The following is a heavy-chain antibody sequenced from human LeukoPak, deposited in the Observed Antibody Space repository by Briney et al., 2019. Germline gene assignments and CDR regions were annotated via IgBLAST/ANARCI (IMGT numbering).Heavy chain of an antibody. Sequence: GSVKVSCKASGYTFTSYAMHWVRQAPGQRREWMGWINAGNGNTKYSQKFQGRVTITRDTSASTAYMELSSLRSEDTAVYYCARGFYGSGSYYPFDYWGQGTLVTVSS. CDR1: GYTFTSYA. D-gene: IGHD3-10*01. CDR3: ARGFYGSGSYYPFDY. CDR2: INAGNGNT. J-gene: IGHJ4*02. V-gene: IGHV1-3*01.